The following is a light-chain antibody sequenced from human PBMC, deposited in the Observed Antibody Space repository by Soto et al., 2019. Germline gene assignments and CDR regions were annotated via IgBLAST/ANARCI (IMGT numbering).Light chain of an antibody. CDR1: QGISSA. Sequence: AIQLTQSPSSLSASVGHRVTITCRASQGISSALAWYQQKPGKAPKLLIYDASSLESGVPSRFSGSGSGTDFTLTISSLQPEDFATYYCQQFNSYPRLTFGGGTKVEIK. CDR3: QQFNSYPRLT. CDR2: DAS. J-gene: IGKJ4*01. V-gene: IGKV1-13*02.